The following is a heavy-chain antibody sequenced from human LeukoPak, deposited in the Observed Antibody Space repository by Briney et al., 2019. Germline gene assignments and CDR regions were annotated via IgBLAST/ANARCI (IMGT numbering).Heavy chain of an antibody. CDR3: ARGVVVTRGFDY. V-gene: IGHV4-34*01. Sequence: SETLSLTCAVYGGSFSGYYWSWIRQPPGKGLEWIGEINHSGSTSYNPSLKSRVTISVDTSKNQFSLKLSSVTAADTAVYYCARGVVVTRGFDYWGQGTLVTVSS. D-gene: IGHD4-23*01. CDR2: INHSGST. J-gene: IGHJ4*02. CDR1: GGSFSGYY.